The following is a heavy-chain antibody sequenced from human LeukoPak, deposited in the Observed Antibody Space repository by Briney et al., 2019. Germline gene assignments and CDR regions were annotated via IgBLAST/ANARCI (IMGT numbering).Heavy chain of an antibody. V-gene: IGHV1-3*01. CDR2: INAGNGDA. J-gene: IGHJ4*02. CDR1: RYTFTKYV. Sequence: ASVKVSCKASRYTFTKYVVHWVRQAPGQRPEWMGWINAGNGDAKYSQNFYDRVTITRDTSANTAYMELSSLRSEDTGLYYCARDGCGDTCYPGGYWGQGTLVTVSS. CDR3: ARDGCGDTCYPGGY. D-gene: IGHD2-21*01.